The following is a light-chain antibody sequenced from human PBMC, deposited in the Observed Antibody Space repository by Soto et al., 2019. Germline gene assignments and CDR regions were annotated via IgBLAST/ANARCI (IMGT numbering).Light chain of an antibody. CDR1: QGIGND. V-gene: IGKV1-17*01. Sequence: DIQMTQSPSSLSASVGDRVTITCRASQGIGNDLGWYQQRPGKAPNRLIYAASTLQSGVPSGFSGSGSGTEFTLTISSLQPEDFTTYYCLKHNSYPRTFGQGTKVEIK. CDR2: AAS. CDR3: LKHNSYPRT. J-gene: IGKJ1*01.